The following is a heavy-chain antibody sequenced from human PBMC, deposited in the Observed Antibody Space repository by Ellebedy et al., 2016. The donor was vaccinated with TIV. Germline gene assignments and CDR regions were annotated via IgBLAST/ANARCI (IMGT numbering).Heavy chain of an antibody. D-gene: IGHD1-26*01. Sequence: GESLKISCAASGFTFSNYGMHWVRLAPGKGLEWVSVISYDGSNKYYADSVKGRFTISRDNSKNTLYLQMNSLRTEDTAVYYGAKESREYSGNYYGGFDPWGQGTLVNVSS. CDR3: AKESREYSGNYYGGFDP. CDR2: ISYDGSNK. CDR1: GFTFSNYG. J-gene: IGHJ5*02. V-gene: IGHV3-30*18.